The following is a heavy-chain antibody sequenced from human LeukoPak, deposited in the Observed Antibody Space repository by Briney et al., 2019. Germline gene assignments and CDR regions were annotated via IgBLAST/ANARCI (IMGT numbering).Heavy chain of an antibody. V-gene: IGHV3-48*04. CDR1: RFTFSSYS. Sequence: GGSLRLSCAASRFTFSSYSMNWVRQAPGKGLEWVSYISSSSSTIYYADSVKGRFTISRDNAKNSLYLQMNSLRAEDTAVYYCAAGSRNYPNGWFDPWGQGTLVTVSS. D-gene: IGHD1-7*01. J-gene: IGHJ5*02. CDR2: ISSSSSTI. CDR3: AAGSRNYPNGWFDP.